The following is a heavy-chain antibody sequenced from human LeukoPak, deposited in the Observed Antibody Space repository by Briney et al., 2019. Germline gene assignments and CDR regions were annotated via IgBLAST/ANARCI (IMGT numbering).Heavy chain of an antibody. CDR1: GYTFTSYD. D-gene: IGHD2-15*01. J-gene: IGHJ4*02. V-gene: IGHV1-8*01. Sequence: ASVKVSCKASGYTFTSYDINWVRQATGQGLEWMGWMNPNSGNTGYAQKFQGRVTVTRNTSISTAYMELSSLRSEDTAVYYCAREGYCSGGGCYGGFDYWGQGTLVTVSS. CDR3: AREGYCSGGGCYGGFDY. CDR2: MNPNSGNT.